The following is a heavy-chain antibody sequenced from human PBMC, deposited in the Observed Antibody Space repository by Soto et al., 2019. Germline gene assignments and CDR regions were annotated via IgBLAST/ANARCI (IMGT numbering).Heavy chain of an antibody. CDR1: GYTFTGYY. D-gene: IGHD6-19*01. CDR2: INPNSGGT. CDR3: ARELYSSGWSYYYYYYGMDV. Sequence: ASVKVSCKASGYTFTGYYMHWVRQAPGQGLEWMGWINPNSGGTNYAQKFQGWVTMTRDTSISTAYMELSRLRSDDTAVYYCARELYSSGWSYYYYYYGMDVWGQGTMVTVSS. J-gene: IGHJ6*02. V-gene: IGHV1-2*04.